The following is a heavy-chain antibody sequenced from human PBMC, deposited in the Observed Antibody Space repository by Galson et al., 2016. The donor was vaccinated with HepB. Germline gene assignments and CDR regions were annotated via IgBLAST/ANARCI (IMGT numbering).Heavy chain of an antibody. D-gene: IGHD3-3*01. CDR3: ARTYYDFWSGYFDY. Sequence: LTCTVSGASISSYYWSWIRQPPNKGLEWMGYVYNSGGTSYNPSLQSRVTISEDTSKNEFSLKLSSVTPADTAVYFCARTYYDFWSGYFDYWGQGIPVTVSS. V-gene: IGHV4-59*01. J-gene: IGHJ4*02. CDR2: VYNSGGT. CDR1: GASISSYY.